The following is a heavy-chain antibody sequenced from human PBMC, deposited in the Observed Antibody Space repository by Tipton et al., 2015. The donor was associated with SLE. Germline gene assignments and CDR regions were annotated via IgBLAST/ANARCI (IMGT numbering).Heavy chain of an antibody. CDR1: GGSISSSSYY. V-gene: IGHV4-39*07. J-gene: IGHJ4*02. CDR2: IYYSGST. CDR3: ASSSGAARPFDY. Sequence: TLSLTCTVSGGSISSSSYYWGWIRQPPGKGLEWIGSIYYSGSTYYNPSLKSRVTISVDTSKNQFSLRLSSVTAADTAVYYCASSSGAARPFDYWGQGTLVTVSS. D-gene: IGHD6-6*01.